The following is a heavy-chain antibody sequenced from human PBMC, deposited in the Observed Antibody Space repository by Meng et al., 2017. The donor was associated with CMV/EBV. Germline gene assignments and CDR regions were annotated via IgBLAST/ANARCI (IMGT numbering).Heavy chain of an antibody. CDR1: GGSTSSGDYY. J-gene: IGHJ4*02. CDR2: IYYSGST. Sequence: QLLDPGPGLVKPYPTLSLTCTVSGGSTSSGDYYWGWIRQPPGKGLEWIGYIYYSGSTYYNPSLKSRVTISVDTSKNQFSLKLSSVTAADTAVYYCARDNRRGGVDYWGQGTLVTVSS. V-gene: IGHV4-30-4*08. CDR3: ARDNRRGGVDY. D-gene: IGHD3-3*01.